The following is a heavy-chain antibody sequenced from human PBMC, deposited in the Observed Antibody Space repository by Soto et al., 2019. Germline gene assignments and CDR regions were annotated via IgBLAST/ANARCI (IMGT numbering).Heavy chain of an antibody. J-gene: IGHJ4*02. CDR3: AKDTVLLWRKPPGDLFDY. Sequence: PGGSLRLSCAASGFTFSSYAMSWVRQAPGKGLEWVSAISGSGGSTYYADSVKGRFTISRDNSKNTLYLQMNSLRAEDTAVYYSAKDTVLLWRKPPGDLFDYWGQGTLVTVSS. D-gene: IGHD3-10*01. CDR2: ISGSGGST. CDR1: GFTFSSYA. V-gene: IGHV3-23*01.